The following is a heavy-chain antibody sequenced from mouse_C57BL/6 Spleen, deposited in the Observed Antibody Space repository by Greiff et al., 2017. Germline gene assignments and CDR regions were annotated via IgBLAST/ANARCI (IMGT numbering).Heavy chain of an antibody. D-gene: IGHD1-1*01. CDR1: GYTFTDYY. CDR2: INPYNGGT. CDR3: ARSGITTVVPDY. J-gene: IGHJ2*01. V-gene: IGHV1-19*01. Sequence: EVQLQQSGPVLVKPGASVKMSCKASGYTFTDYYMNWVKQSHGKSLEWIGVINPYNGGTSYNQKFKGKATLTVDKSSSTAYMELNSLTSEDSAVYYCARSGITTVVPDYWGQGTTLTVSS.